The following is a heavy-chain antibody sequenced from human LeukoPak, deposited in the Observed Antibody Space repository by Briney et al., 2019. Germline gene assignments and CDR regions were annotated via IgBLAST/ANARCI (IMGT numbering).Heavy chain of an antibody. CDR1: GFTFSSYA. V-gene: IGHV3-64D*06. D-gene: IGHD2-2*01. J-gene: IGHJ4*02. CDR3: AVVPAANKDFDY. Sequence: GGSLRLSCSASGFTFSSYAMHWVRQAPGKGLEYVSDISRNGGSRYYADSVKGRFTISRDNSKNTLYLQMSSLRAEDTAVYYCAVVPAANKDFDYWGQGTLVTVSS. CDR2: ISRNGGSR.